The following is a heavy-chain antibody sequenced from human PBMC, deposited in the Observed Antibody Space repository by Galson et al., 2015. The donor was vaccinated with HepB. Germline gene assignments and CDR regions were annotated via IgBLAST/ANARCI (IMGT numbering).Heavy chain of an antibody. V-gene: IGHV3-15*01. CDR2: IKSRSDGGTT. CDR3: TTDRPFTGGGVIAT. CDR1: GFTFSHLW. Sequence: SLRLSCAASGFTFSHLWMTWVRQAPGKGLEWVDRIKSRSDGGTTDHAAPVKGRFTISRDDSKDTLYLQMNSLKTEDTAVYYCTTDRPFTGGGVIATWGQGTLVTVSS. J-gene: IGHJ5*02. D-gene: IGHD3-16*02.